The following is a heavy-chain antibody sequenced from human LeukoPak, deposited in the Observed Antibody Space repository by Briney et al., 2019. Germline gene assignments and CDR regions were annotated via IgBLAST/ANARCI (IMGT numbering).Heavy chain of an antibody. CDR1: GFTFSSYS. CDR3: ARQIWFGELSDGMDV. CDR2: ISSSSYI. D-gene: IGHD3-10*01. V-gene: IGHV3-21*01. J-gene: IGHJ6*02. Sequence: PGGSLRLSCAASGFTFSSYSMNWVRQAPGKGLEWVSSISSSSYIYYADSVKGRFTISRDNAKNSLYLQMNSLRAEDTAVYYCARQIWFGELSDGMDVWGQGTTVTVSS.